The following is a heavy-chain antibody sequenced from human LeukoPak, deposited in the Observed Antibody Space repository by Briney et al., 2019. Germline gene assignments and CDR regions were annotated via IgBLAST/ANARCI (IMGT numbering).Heavy chain of an antibody. J-gene: IGHJ4*02. CDR3: AKEHRGVGAVTLYDYFDF. D-gene: IGHD1-26*01. CDR2: IQVDGSKG. CDR1: GFNFRTLG. V-gene: IGHV3-30*02. Sequence: GGSLRLSCATSGFNFRTLGTHWLRQAPGKGLEWVAFIQVDGSKGSYADSVRGRFTISGDNAKNTLSLQMNGLRVEDTAVYYCAKEHRGVGAVTLYDYFDFWGQGTLVTVSS.